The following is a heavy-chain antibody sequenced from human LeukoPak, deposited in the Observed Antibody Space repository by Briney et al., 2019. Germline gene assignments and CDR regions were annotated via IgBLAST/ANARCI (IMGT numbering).Heavy chain of an antibody. Sequence: GGSLRLSCAASGFTFDDYAMHWVRQAPGKGLEGVSLISGDGGSTYYADSVKGRFTISRDNSKNSLYLQMNSLRTEDTALYYCATQGGRYFDWLFNWFDPWGKGTLVTVSS. D-gene: IGHD3-9*01. CDR2: ISGDGGST. V-gene: IGHV3-43*02. CDR3: ATQGGRYFDWLFNWFDP. CDR1: GFTFDDYA. J-gene: IGHJ5*02.